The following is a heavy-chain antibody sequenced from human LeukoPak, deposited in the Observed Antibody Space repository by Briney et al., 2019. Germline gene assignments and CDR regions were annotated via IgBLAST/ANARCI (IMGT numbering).Heavy chain of an antibody. V-gene: IGHV3-53*01. D-gene: IGHD3-10*01. CDR3: ARSAPRGSGSYYYYMDV. J-gene: IGHJ6*03. CDR2: IYSGGTT. CDR1: GFTVSSNY. Sequence: GGSLRLSCAASGFTVSSNYMSWVRQAPGKGLEWVSVIYSGGTTYFADSVKGRFTISRDNSKNTLYLQTNSLRAEDTAVYYCARSAPRGSGSYYYYMDVWGKGTTVTVSS.